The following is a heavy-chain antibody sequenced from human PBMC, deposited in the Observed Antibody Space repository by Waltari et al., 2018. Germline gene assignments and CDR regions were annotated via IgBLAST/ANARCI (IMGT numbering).Heavy chain of an antibody. J-gene: IGHJ6*03. CDR3: AREIFGSYYHMDF. Sequence: QVQLQESGPGLVKPSQTLSLTCTVSGGSISSGGYYWIRIRQHPGKGLEWIAYIYYSGSTYYNPSLKSRVTISVDTSNNQFSLKLSSVTAADTAVYYCAREIFGSYYHMDFWGKGTTVTVSS. CDR2: IYYSGST. V-gene: IGHV4-31*03. CDR1: GGSISSGGYY. D-gene: IGHD3-3*01.